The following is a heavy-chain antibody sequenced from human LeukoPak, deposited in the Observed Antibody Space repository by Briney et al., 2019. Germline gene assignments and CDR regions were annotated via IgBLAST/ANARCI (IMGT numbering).Heavy chain of an antibody. CDR2: IGDDVVST. V-gene: IGHV3-23*01. D-gene: IGHD3-9*01. CDR3: ARDSPLLTV. J-gene: IGHJ4*02. CDR1: GFTFSSHA. Sequence: PGGSLRLSCVASGFTFSSHAMSWVRQAPGKGLEWVSAIGDDVVSTYYAESVEGRFTISRDNSKNTLYLQMNSLRAEDTATYYCARDSPLLTVWGQGTLVTVSS.